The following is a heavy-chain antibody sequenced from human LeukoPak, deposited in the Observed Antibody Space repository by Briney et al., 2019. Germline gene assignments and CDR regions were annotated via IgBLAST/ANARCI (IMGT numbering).Heavy chain of an antibody. CDR3: ARGRRPITDSSGYFLFDY. V-gene: IGHV4-34*01. J-gene: IGHJ4*02. CDR1: GGSFSGYY. D-gene: IGHD3-22*01. CDR2: INHGGST. Sequence: SETLSLTCAVYGGSFSGYYWSWIRQPPGKGLEWIGEINHGGSTNYNPSLKSRVTISVDTSKNQFSLKLSSVTAADTAVYYCARGRRPITDSSGYFLFDYWGQGTLVTVSS.